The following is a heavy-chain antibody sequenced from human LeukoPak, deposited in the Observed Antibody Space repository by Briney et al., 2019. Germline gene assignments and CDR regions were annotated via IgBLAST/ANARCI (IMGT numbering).Heavy chain of an antibody. J-gene: IGHJ1*01. CDR3: VRDAKRGFDYSNSLRY. CDR2: IWSDGTNS. D-gene: IGHD4-11*01. V-gene: IGHV3-33*08. CDR1: GFIYSHYG. Sequence: GGSLRLSCAASGFIYSHYGMHRVPQAPGTGLEGGAVIWSDGTNSFYAGSVKGRFTISRDNSQRTLFLQMNSLRVEDTAMYYCVRDAKRGFDYSNSLRYWGHGTLITVSS.